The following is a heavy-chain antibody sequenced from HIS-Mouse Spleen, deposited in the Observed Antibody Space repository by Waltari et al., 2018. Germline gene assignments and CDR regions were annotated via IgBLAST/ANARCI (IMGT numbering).Heavy chain of an antibody. J-gene: IGHJ5*02. D-gene: IGHD3-3*01. CDR1: GYTVTSYD. CDR2: MNPNSGNT. Sequence: QVQLVQSGAEVKKPGAAVKVPGKDSGYTVTSYDSNWVRQATGQGLEWMGWMNPNSGNTGYAQKFQGRVTMTRNTSISTAYMELSSLRSEDTAVYYCATLSSDFWSGYSSWGQGTLVTVSS. V-gene: IGHV1-8*01. CDR3: ATLSSDFWSGYSS.